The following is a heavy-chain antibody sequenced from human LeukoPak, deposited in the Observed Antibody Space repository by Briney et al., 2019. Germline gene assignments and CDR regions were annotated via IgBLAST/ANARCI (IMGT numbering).Heavy chain of an antibody. V-gene: IGHV1-69*13. J-gene: IGHJ4*02. Sequence: SVKVSCKASGGTFSSYAISWVRQAPGQGLEWMGGIIPIFGTANYAQKFQGRVTITADESTSTAYMELSSLRSEDTAVYYCAGEKSYCSSTSCDEDYWGQGTLVTVSS. CDR2: IIPIFGTA. D-gene: IGHD2-2*01. CDR1: GGTFSSYA. CDR3: AGEKSYCSSTSCDEDY.